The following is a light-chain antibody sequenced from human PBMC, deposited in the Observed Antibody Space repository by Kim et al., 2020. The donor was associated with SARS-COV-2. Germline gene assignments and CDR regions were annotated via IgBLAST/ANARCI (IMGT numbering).Light chain of an antibody. V-gene: IGLV2-14*03. Sequence: GQSNTISCTGTSSDVGGYNYASWYQQHPGKAPKLMIYDVSNRPSGVSNRFSGSKSGNTASLTISGLQAEDEADYYCSSYTSSSTWVFGGGTKLTVL. J-gene: IGLJ2*01. CDR1: SSDVGGYNY. CDR3: SSYTSSSTWV. CDR2: DVS.